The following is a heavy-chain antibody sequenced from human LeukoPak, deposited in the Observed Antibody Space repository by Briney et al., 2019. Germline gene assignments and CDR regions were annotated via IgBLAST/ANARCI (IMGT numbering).Heavy chain of an antibody. V-gene: IGHV3-30*04. D-gene: IGHD6-6*01. Sequence: RGSLRLSCAASGFTFSSYAMHWVRQAPGKGLEWVAVISYDGSNKYYADSVKGRFTISRDNSKNTLYLQMNSLRVEDTAVYYCARGGAARPDFWGQGTLVTVSS. J-gene: IGHJ4*02. CDR3: ARGGAARPDF. CDR1: GFTFSSYA. CDR2: ISYDGSNK.